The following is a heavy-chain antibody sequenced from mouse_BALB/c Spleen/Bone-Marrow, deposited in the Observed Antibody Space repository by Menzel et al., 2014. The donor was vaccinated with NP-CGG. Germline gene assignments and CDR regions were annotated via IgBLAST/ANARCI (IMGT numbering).Heavy chain of an antibody. CDR3: TRHWDYAMDY. D-gene: IGHD4-1*01. V-gene: IGHV1-15*01. CDR2: IDPETGGT. CDR1: GYTFTDYE. Sequence: VQLQQSGAELVRPGASVTLSCKASGYTFTDYEMHWVKQTPVYGLEWIGAIDPETGGTAYNQKFKGKATLTADKSSSTAYMELRSLTSEDSAVYYCTRHWDYAMDYWGQGTSVTVSS. J-gene: IGHJ4*01.